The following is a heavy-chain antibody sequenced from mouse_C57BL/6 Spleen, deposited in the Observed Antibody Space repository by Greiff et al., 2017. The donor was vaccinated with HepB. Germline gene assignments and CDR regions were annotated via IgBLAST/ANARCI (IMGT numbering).Heavy chain of an antibody. CDR3: AREGTTVVGFDY. Sequence: VQLQEPGTELVKPGASVKLSCKASGYTFTSYWMHWVKQRPGQGLEWIGNINPSNGGTNYNEKFKSKATLTVDKSSSTAYMQLSSLTSEDSAVYYCAREGTTVVGFDYWGQGTTLTVSS. CDR2: INPSNGGT. V-gene: IGHV1-53*01. J-gene: IGHJ2*01. D-gene: IGHD1-1*01. CDR1: GYTFTSYW.